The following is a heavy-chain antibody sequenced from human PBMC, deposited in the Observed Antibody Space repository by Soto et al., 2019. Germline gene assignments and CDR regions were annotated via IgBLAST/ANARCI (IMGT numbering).Heavy chain of an antibody. CDR3: AKTKQWLVKDYDFGMDV. D-gene: IGHD6-19*01. V-gene: IGHV3-23*01. J-gene: IGHJ6*02. CDR2: ISGSGVTT. Sequence: EVQLLESGGGLVQPGGSLRLSCAASGFTFSSHAMNWVRQAPGKGLEWVSGISGSGVTTYYADSVKGRFTISRDNSKNTLFLQMNSLRADDTAVYYCAKTKQWLVKDYDFGMDVWGQGTTVTVSS. CDR1: GFTFSSHA.